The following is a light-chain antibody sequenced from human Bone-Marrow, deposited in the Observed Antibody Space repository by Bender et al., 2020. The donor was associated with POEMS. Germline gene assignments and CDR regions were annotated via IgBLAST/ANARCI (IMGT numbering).Light chain of an antibody. V-gene: IGLV2-14*01. CDR1: TSDVGGYNY. Sequence: QSALTQPASVSGSPGQSITISCTGTTSDVGGYNYVSWYQQHPDKAPKLIIYDLGHRPSGVSNRFSVSKSGNTASLTISGLQAEDEADYYCSSFSTTSTIVFGTGTKVTVL. J-gene: IGLJ1*01. CDR3: SSFSTTSTIV. CDR2: DLG.